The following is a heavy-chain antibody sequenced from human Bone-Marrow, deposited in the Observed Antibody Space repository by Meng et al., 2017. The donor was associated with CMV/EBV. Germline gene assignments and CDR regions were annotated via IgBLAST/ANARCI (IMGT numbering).Heavy chain of an antibody. V-gene: IGHV1-69*05. CDR1: GGTFSSYA. D-gene: IGHD6-6*01. J-gene: IGHJ6*02. Sequence: SVKVSCKASGGTFSSYAISWVRQAPGQGLEWMGGIIPIFGTANYAQKFQGRVTITTDESTSTAYMELSSLRSEDTAVYYCATGERTARPSDYYYYGMDVWGQGTTVTVSS. CDR2: IIPIFGTA. CDR3: ATGERTARPSDYYYYGMDV.